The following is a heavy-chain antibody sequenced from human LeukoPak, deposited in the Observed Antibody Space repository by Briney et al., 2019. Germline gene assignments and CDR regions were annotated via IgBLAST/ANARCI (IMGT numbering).Heavy chain of an antibody. J-gene: IGHJ4*02. CDR3: ATTSYDENY. CDR1: GFTFSDHY. V-gene: IGHV3-72*01. Sequence: PGGSLRLSCAASGFTFSDHYMDWVRQAPGKGREWVGRTRNKANSYTTEYAASVKGRFTISRDDSKNSLYLQMNSLKTEDTAVYYCATTSYDENYWGQGTLVTVSS. CDR2: TRNKANSYTT. D-gene: IGHD3-22*01.